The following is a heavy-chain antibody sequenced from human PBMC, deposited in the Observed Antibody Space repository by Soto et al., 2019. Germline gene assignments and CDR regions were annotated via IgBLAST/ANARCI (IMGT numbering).Heavy chain of an antibody. CDR1: GFSLSARPVA. CDR2: IYWDDDK. D-gene: IGHD1-1*01. Sequence: QITLRESGPTRVKPTQTLTLTCTFSGFSLSARPVAVGWIRQPPGKALERLALIYWDDDKRYSPSLMSRLTITKDTSKNQVVLTMTNMDPLDTAIYYCVHRAGIDGNWNGGYVDYWGQGALVTVS. J-gene: IGHJ4*02. CDR3: VHRAGIDGNWNGGYVDY. V-gene: IGHV2-5*02.